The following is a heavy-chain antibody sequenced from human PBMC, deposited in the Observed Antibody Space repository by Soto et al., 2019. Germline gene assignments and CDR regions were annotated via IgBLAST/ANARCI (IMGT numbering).Heavy chain of an antibody. CDR1: GYTFTGYA. CDR3: ATVWDIVLVPAATHYYGMDV. Sequence: ASVKVSCKASGYTFTGYAMHWVRQAPGQRLEWMGWINAGNGNTKYSQKFQGRVTMTEDTSADTAYMELSSLRSEDTAVYYCATVWDIVLVPAATHYYGMDVWGQGTTVTVSS. J-gene: IGHJ6*01. D-gene: IGHD2-2*01. CDR2: INAGNGNT. V-gene: IGHV1-3*01.